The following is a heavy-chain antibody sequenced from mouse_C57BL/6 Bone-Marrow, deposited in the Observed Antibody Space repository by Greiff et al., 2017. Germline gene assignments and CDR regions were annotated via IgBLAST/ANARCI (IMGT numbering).Heavy chain of an antibody. CDR2: IYPGSGST. J-gene: IGHJ1*03. Sequence: QVQLQQPGAELVKPGASVKMSCKASGYTFTSYWITWVKQRPGQGLEWIGDIYPGSGSTNYNETFKSKATLTVDTSSSTAYMQLISLTSEDSAVDYCARPYYSNYWYFDVWGTGTTVTVSS. V-gene: IGHV1-55*01. CDR3: ARPYYSNYWYFDV. CDR1: GYTFTSYW. D-gene: IGHD2-5*01.